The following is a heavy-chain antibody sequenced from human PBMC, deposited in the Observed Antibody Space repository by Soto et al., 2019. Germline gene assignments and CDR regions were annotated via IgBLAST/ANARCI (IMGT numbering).Heavy chain of an antibody. CDR2: ISYDGSNK. J-gene: IGHJ6*02. CDR3: ARDLESSGWYDYYYYYGMDV. Sequence: GSLRLSCAASGFTFSSYAMHWVRQAPGKGLEWVAVISYDGSNKYYADSVKGRFTISRDNSKNTLYLQMNSLRAEDTAVYYCARDLESSGWYDYYYYYGMDVWGQGTTVTVSS. CDR1: GFTFSSYA. V-gene: IGHV3-30-3*01. D-gene: IGHD6-19*01.